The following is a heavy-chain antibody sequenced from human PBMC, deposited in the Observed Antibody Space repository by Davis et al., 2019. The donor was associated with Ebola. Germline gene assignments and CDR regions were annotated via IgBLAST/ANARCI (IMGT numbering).Heavy chain of an antibody. CDR2: IKQDGSEK. J-gene: IGHJ4*02. CDR3: ARDRPQYDFWSGYVDY. CDR1: GFTFSSYA. D-gene: IGHD3-3*01. V-gene: IGHV3-7*01. Sequence: GESLKISCAASGFTFSSYAMSWVRQAPGKGLEWVANIKQDGSEKYYVDSVKGRFTISRDNAKNSLYLQMNSLRAEDTAVYYCARDRPQYDFWSGYVDYWGQGTLVTVSS.